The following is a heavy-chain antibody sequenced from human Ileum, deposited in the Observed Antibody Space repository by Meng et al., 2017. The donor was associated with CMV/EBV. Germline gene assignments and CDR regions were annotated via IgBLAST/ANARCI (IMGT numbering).Heavy chain of an antibody. V-gene: IGHV4-34*01. J-gene: IGHJ4*02. CDR3: ARAVCDRTNCYSFFDS. D-gene: IGHD2-15*01. Sequence: SETLSLTCGVFGESLSGYYWTWIRQPPGKGLEWIGEISHRGVTNYMPSLKSRVTMSLDTSKNQLSLTLTSVTAADTAVYYCARAVCDRTNCYSFFDSWGQGKLVTVSS. CDR2: ISHRGVT. CDR1: GESLSGYY.